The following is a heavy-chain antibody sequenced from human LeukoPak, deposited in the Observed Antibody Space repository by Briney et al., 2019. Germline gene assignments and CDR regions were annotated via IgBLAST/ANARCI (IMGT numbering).Heavy chain of an antibody. CDR3: ARRPYCNSTSCYPPPPAYYYYGMDV. Sequence: SETLSLTCAVYGGSFSGYYWSWIRQPPGKGLEWVGEINHSGSTNYNPSLKSRVTISVDTSKNQFSLKLSSVTAADTAVYYCARRPYCNSTSCYPPPPAYYYYGMDVWGQGTTVTVSS. D-gene: IGHD2-2*01. J-gene: IGHJ6*02. CDR2: INHSGST. CDR1: GGSFSGYY. V-gene: IGHV4-34*01.